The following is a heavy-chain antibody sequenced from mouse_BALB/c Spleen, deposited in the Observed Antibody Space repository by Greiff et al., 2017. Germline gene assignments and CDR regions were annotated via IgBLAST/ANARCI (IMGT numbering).Heavy chain of an antibody. D-gene: IGHD2-4*01. J-gene: IGHJ2*01. CDR2: IDPANGNT. Sequence: EVKLMESGAELVKPGASVKLSCTASGFNIKDTYMHWVKQRPEQGLEWIGRIDPANGNTKYDPKFQGKATITADTSSNTAYLQLSSLTSEDTAVYYCARGLKYFDYWGKGTTLTVSS. CDR3: ARGLKYFDY. CDR1: GFNIKDTY. V-gene: IGHV14-3*02.